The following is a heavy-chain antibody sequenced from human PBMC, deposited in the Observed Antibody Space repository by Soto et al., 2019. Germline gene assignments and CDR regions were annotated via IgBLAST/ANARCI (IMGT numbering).Heavy chain of an antibody. J-gene: IGHJ2*01. CDR2: IYYSGST. Sequence: QLQLQESGPGLVKPSETLSLTCTVSGGSISSSSYYWGWIRQPPGKGLEWIGSIYYSGSTYYNPSLKRRVTISVATPKNQCSLKPSSVTAAGTAVDYCARLDGRGSRYSDLWGRGTLVTVSS. CDR1: GGSISSSSYY. D-gene: IGHD3-10*01. CDR3: ARLDGRGSRYSDL. V-gene: IGHV4-39*01.